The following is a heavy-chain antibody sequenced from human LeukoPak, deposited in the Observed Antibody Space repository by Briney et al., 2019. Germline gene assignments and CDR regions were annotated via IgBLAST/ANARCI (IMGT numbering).Heavy chain of an antibody. J-gene: IGHJ5*02. CDR3: ARDRVLLWFGELSGWFDP. V-gene: IGHV4-4*07. CDR2: IYTSGST. D-gene: IGHD3-10*01. Sequence: PSETLSLACTVPGGSISSYYWSWIRQPAGKGLEWIGRIYTSGSTNYNPSLKSRVTMSVDTSKNQFSLKLSSVTAADTAVYYCARDRVLLWFGELSGWFDPWGQGTLVTVSS. CDR1: GGSISSYY.